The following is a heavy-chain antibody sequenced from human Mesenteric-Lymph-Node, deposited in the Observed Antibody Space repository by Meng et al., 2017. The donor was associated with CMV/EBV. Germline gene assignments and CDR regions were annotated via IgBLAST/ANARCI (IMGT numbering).Heavy chain of an antibody. CDR3: ARGAGGNENCSSTSCYTTFHNWFDP. J-gene: IGHJ5*02. Sequence: WGWIRQPPGEGLEWIGSVHYTGRTYYNPSLGSRVTISVDTSKNQLSLGLTSVTAADTAIFYCARGAGGNENCSSTSCYTTFHNWFDPWGQGTLVTVSS. V-gene: IGHV4-39*07. CDR2: VHYTGRT. D-gene: IGHD2-2*02.